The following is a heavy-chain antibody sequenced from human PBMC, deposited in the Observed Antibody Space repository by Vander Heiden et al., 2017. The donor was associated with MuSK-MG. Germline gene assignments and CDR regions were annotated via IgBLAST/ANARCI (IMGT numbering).Heavy chain of an antibody. D-gene: IGHD3-10*01. CDR3: AKDILDYYGSGSK. J-gene: IGHJ4*02. CDR1: GFTFDDYA. CDR2: ISWNIGSI. V-gene: IGHV3-9*01. Sequence: EVQLVESGGGLVQPGRSLRLSCAASGFTFDDYAMHWVLQAPGKGLEWVSGISWNIGSIGYADSVKGRFTISRDNAKNSLYLQMNSLRAEDTALYYCAKDILDYYGSGSKWGQGTLVTVSS.